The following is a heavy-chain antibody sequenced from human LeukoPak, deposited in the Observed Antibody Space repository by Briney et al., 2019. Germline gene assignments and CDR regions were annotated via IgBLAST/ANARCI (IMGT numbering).Heavy chain of an antibody. D-gene: IGHD6-19*01. J-gene: IGHJ4*02. V-gene: IGHV3-23*01. CDR2: TSGRGVNT. Sequence: PGGSLRLSCAASRFTFSSYAMTWVRQAPGKGLEWVSATSGRGVNTYYADSVKGRFTISRDNSKNTLYLQMNSLRAEDTAVYYCAGGSSGWYSDYWGQGTLVTVSS. CDR1: RFTFSSYA. CDR3: AGGSSGWYSDY.